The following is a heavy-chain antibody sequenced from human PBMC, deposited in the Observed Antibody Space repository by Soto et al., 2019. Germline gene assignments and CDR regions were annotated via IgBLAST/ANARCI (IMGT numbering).Heavy chain of an antibody. CDR2: IYWDDDK. V-gene: IGHV2-5*02. D-gene: IGHD6-6*01. CDR1: GFSLSTDDVG. Sequence: SGPRLVNPTQTLTLTCTFSGFSLSTDDVGVGWIRQPPGKALDWHAVIYWDDDKRHSPSLKSRLTITKDTSKNQVLLTMTNMDPVDTATYFCARSKYSISSFDYWGQGALVTVSS. J-gene: IGHJ4*02. CDR3: ARSKYSISSFDY.